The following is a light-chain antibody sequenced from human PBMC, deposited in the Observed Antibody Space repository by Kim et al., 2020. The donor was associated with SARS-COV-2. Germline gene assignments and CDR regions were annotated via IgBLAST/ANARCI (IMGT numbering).Light chain of an antibody. CDR2: EGS. V-gene: IGLV2-23*01. CDR1: SSDVGSYNL. Sequence: PGPSITISCTGTSSDVGSYNLVSWYQQHPGKAPKLMIYEGSKRPSGVSNRFSGSKSGNTASLTISGLQAEDEADYYCCSYAGSHVVFGGGTQLTVL. CDR3: CSYAGSHVV. J-gene: IGLJ2*01.